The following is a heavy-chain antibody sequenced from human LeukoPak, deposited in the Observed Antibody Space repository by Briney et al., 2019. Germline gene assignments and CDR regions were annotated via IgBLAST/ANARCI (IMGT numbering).Heavy chain of an antibody. V-gene: IGHV3-15*01. CDR1: GFTFSNAW. CDR2: IKSKTDGGTT. D-gene: IGHD3-10*01. CDR3: TTDFSPWFGELIVY. J-gene: IGHJ4*02. Sequence: TGGSLRLSCAASGFTFSNAWMSWVRQAPGKGLEWVGRIKSKTDGGTTDYAAPVKGRFTISRDDSKNTLYLQMNSLKTEDTAVYYCTTDFSPWFGELIVYWGQGTLVTVSS.